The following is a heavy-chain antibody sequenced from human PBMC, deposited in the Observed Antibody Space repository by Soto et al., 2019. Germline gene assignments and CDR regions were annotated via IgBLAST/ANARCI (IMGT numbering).Heavy chain of an antibody. Sequence: SETLSLTCTVSGGSISSYYWSWIRQPPGKGLEWIGYIYYSGSTNYNPSLKSRVTISVDTSKNQFSLKLSSVTAADTSVYYCARVLAIFGYNWFDLWGQGTLVTVSS. J-gene: IGHJ5*02. CDR3: ARVLAIFGYNWFDL. D-gene: IGHD3-3*01. CDR2: IYYSGST. CDR1: GGSISSYY. V-gene: IGHV4-59*01.